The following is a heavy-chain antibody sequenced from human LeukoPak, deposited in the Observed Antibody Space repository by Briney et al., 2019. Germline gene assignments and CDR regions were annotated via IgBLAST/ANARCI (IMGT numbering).Heavy chain of an antibody. V-gene: IGHV3-21*01. Sequence: GGSLRLSCAASGFTFSSYSMNWVRQAPGKGLEWVSSISSSSSYIYYADSVKGRFTISRDNAKNSLYLQMNSLRAEDTAVYYCARDLGFWSGYSLAPYYFDYWGQGTLVTVSS. J-gene: IGHJ4*02. CDR2: ISSSSSYI. D-gene: IGHD3-3*01. CDR1: GFTFSSYS. CDR3: ARDLGFWSGYSLAPYYFDY.